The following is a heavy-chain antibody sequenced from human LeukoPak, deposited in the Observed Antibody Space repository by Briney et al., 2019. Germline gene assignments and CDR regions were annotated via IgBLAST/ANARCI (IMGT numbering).Heavy chain of an antibody. J-gene: IGHJ3*02. CDR1: GYTFTGYY. CDR2: INPNSGGT. V-gene: IGHV1-2*02. CDR3: ARTRSWYYDSSGYYNAFDI. D-gene: IGHD3-22*01. Sequence: ASVKVSCKASGYTFTGYYMHWVRQAPGQGLEWMGWINPNSGGTNYAQKFQGRVTITADESTSTAYMELSSLRSEDTAVYYCARTRSWYYDSSGYYNAFDIWGQGTMVTVSS.